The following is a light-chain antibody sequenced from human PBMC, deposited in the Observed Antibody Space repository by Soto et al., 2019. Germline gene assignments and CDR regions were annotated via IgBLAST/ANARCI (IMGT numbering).Light chain of an antibody. CDR3: SSYTSSSTLVV. Sequence: QSVLTPPASVSGSPGQSITISCTGTSSDVGGYNYVSWYQQHPGKAPKLMIYDVSNRPSGVSNRFSGSKSGNTAYLTISGLQAEDEADYYCSSYTSSSTLVVFGGGTKLTVL. CDR2: DVS. V-gene: IGLV2-14*01. CDR1: SSDVGGYNY. J-gene: IGLJ2*01.